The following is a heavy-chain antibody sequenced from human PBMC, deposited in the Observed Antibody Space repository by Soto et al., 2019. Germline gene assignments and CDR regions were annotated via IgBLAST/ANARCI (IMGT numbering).Heavy chain of an antibody. J-gene: IGHJ4*02. Sequence: QVQQVQSGAEVRKPGSSVKVSCKASGVTYNTFAVSWVRQAPGQGLEWMGGIIPVLGPVFYAQKFQGRVTITADKSTSTAYLELTSLRSEDTAVYYCVRAAKRYFYYWGQGTLVTVSS. V-gene: IGHV1-69*06. CDR3: VRAAKRYFYY. D-gene: IGHD6-25*01. CDR2: IIPVLGPV. CDR1: GVTYNTFA.